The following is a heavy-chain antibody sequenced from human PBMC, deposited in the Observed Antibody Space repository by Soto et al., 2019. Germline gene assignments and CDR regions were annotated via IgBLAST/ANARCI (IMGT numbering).Heavy chain of an antibody. CDR1: GYTFTSYG. D-gene: IGHD2-15*01. CDR3: VRDGVPRAIVVVVAVRNNAFDI. J-gene: IGHJ3*02. Sequence: ASVKVSCKASGYTFTSYGISWVRQAPGQGLEWMGWISAYNGNTNYAQKLQGRVTMTTDTSTSTAYMELRSLRSDDTAVYYCVRDGVPRAIVVVVAVRNNAFDIWGQGTMVTVSS. CDR2: ISAYNGNT. V-gene: IGHV1-18*01.